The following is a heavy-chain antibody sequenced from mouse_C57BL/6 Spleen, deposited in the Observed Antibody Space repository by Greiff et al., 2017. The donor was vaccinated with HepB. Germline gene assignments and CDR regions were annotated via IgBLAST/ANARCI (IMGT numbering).Heavy chain of an antibody. CDR1: GYTFTDYE. Sequence: VQLQQSGAELVRPGASVTLSCKASGYTFTDYEMHWVKQTPVHGLEWIGAIDPETGGTAYNQKFKGKAILTADKSSSTAYMELRSLTSEDSAVYYCKRFIPGSWFAYWGQGTLVTVSA. CDR2: IDPETGGT. V-gene: IGHV1-15*01. J-gene: IGHJ3*01. D-gene: IGHD1-2*01. CDR3: KRFIPGSWFAY.